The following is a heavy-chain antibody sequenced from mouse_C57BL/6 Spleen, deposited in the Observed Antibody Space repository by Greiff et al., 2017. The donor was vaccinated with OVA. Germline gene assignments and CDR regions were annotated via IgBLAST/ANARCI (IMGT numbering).Heavy chain of an antibody. CDR2: ISDGGSYT. J-gene: IGHJ2*01. CDR1: GFTFSSYA. V-gene: IGHV5-4*01. Sequence: DVMLVESGGGLVKPGGSLKLSCAASGFTFSSYAMSWVRQTPEKRLEWVATISDGGSYTYYPDNVKGRFTISRENAKNNLYLQMSHLKSEDTAMYYCARDHGDYFDYWGQGTTLTVSS. CDR3: ARDHGDYFDY.